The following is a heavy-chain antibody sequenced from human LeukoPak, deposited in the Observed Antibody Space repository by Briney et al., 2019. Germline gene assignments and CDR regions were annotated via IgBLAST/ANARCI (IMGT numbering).Heavy chain of an antibody. Sequence: GGSLRLSCAASGFTFSSYAMSWVRQAPGKGLEWVSAISGSGGSTYYADSVKGRFTIFRDNSKNTLYLQMNSLRAEDTAVYYCAKVGGYSYGSLDYWGQGTLVTVSS. J-gene: IGHJ4*02. CDR1: GFTFSSYA. V-gene: IGHV3-23*01. D-gene: IGHD5-18*01. CDR2: ISGSGGST. CDR3: AKVGGYSYGSLDY.